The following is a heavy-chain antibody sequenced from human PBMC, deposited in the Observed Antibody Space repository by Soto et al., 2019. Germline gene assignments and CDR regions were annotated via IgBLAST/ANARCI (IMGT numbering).Heavy chain of an antibody. Sequence: EVQLVASGGGLVKPGGSLRLSCAASGFSFSTYSMNWVRQAPGKGLEWVSAISSSSTYIYYGDSVKGRFTISRDNAKNSLYLQMNSLRAEDTAVYYCARIGTAAAIGTYGMDVWGQGTTVTVSS. D-gene: IGHD2-2*01. V-gene: IGHV3-21*01. CDR3: ARIGTAAAIGTYGMDV. J-gene: IGHJ6*02. CDR2: ISSSSTYI. CDR1: GFSFSTYS.